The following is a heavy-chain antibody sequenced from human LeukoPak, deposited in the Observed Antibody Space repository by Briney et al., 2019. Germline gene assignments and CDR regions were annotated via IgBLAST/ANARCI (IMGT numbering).Heavy chain of an antibody. D-gene: IGHD5-12*01. J-gene: IGHJ4*02. CDR2: ISTSSVNT. CDR1: GYNFVNFG. CDR3: ARGVALATTYYFDY. Sequence: ASVKVSCKASGYNFVNFGISWVRQAPGQGLGWMGWISTSSVNTNYAQKFQGRLTMTTDTSTSTAYMELRSLRSDDTAVYYCARGVALATTYYFDYWGQGTLVTVSS. V-gene: IGHV1-18*01.